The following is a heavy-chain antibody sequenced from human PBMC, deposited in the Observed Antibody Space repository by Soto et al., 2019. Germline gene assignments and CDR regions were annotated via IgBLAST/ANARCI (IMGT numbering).Heavy chain of an antibody. Sequence: QLLASGPGLVKPSGTLSLTCAVSSYSITSGNWWSWVRQPPGTGLEWIGEIQPSVGPTYNPSLTTRVTISVDVANNRFSLELTSLTAADTAVYYCARNGHYSMDVWGKGTSVTVSS. D-gene: IGHD2-8*01. CDR2: IQPSVGP. CDR3: ARNGHYSMDV. J-gene: IGHJ6*03. CDR1: SYSITSGNW. V-gene: IGHV4-4*02.